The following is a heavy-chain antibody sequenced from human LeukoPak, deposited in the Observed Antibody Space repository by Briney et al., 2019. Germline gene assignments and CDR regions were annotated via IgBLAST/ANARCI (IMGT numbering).Heavy chain of an antibody. CDR2: IRYDGSNK. CDR3: AKDPGDTYYYGSGGDAFDI. CDR1: GFTFSSSV. Sequence: PGGSLRLSCAASGFTFSSSVMHWVCQAPGKGLEWVAVIRYDGSNKYYADSVKGRFTISRDNSKNTLYLQMNSLRAEDTAVYYCAKDPGDTYYYGSGGDAFDIWGQGTMVTVSS. V-gene: IGHV3-30*02. D-gene: IGHD3-10*01. J-gene: IGHJ3*02.